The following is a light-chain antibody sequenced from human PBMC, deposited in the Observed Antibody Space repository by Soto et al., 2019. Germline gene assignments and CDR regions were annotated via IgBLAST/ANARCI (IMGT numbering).Light chain of an antibody. J-gene: IGLJ1*01. CDR3: CSYTVSGTYV. V-gene: IGLV2-14*01. CDR1: SSDVGGYNY. CDR2: AVS. Sequence: QSALTQPASVSGSPGQSITISCTGTSSDVGGYNYVSWYQQHPGKAPKLMIYAVSNRPSGVSNRFSGSKSGNTATLTISGLQAEDEADYYCCSYTVSGTYVFGTGTKLNVL.